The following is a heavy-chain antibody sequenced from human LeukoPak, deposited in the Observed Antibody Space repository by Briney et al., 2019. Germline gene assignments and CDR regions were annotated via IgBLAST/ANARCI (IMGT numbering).Heavy chain of an antibody. Sequence: GGSLRLSCAASGFTFSSYFMRRGPQAPGKGLEWVAVIWYDGSNKYYADSVKGRFTISRDNSKNTLYLQMNSLRAEDTAVYYCVIVPEDGYRSGISDACLLWRRGTMVTVSS. J-gene: IGHJ3*01. CDR3: VIVPEDGYRSGISDACLL. CDR1: GFTFSSYF. V-gene: IGHV3-33*01. D-gene: IGHD3-10*01. CDR2: IWYDGSNK.